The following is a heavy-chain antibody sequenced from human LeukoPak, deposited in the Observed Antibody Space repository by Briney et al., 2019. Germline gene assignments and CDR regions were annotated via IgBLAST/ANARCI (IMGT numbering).Heavy chain of an antibody. CDR2: INQGGSVK. J-gene: IGHJ4*02. CDR3: ARVGYSGWNLEY. CDR1: GFTFGSYW. V-gene: IGHV3-7*01. D-gene: IGHD5-12*01. Sequence: GGSLRLSXAASGFTFGSYWMSWVRQAPGKGLEWLANINQGGSVKYYVDSVKGRFTISRDDAKNSLYVQMNSLRDEDTAVYYCARVGYSGWNLEYWGQGTLVTVSS.